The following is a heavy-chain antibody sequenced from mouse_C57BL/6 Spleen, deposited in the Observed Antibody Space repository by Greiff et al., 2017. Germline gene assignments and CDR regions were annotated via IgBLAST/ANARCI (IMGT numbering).Heavy chain of an antibody. CDR1: GYSITSGYY. V-gene: IGHV3-6*01. D-gene: IGHD4-1*01. CDR3: ARDGNFDV. Sequence: VQLQQSGPGLVKPSQSLSLTCSVTGYSITSGYYWNWIRQFPGNKLEWMGYISYDGSNNYNPSLKNRISITSDTSKNQFFLKLKSVTTEDTATYYCARDGNFDVWGTGTTVTVSS. CDR2: ISYDGSN. J-gene: IGHJ1*03.